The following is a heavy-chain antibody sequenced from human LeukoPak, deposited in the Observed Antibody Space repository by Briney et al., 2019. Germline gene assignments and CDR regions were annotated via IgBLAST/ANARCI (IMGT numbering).Heavy chain of an antibody. CDR1: GFTFSGHW. J-gene: IGHJ4*02. CDR3: VRDETLWTLDW. V-gene: IGHV3-74*03. CDR2: INEDGSDS. D-gene: IGHD1-1*01. Sequence: AGGSLRLSCIASGFTFSGHWIHWVRQAPGMGLVWVSRINEDGSDSMYAESVKGRFTISRDNTKNTVYLQMNSLRAEDTAVYYCVRDETLWTLDWWGQGTLVSVSS.